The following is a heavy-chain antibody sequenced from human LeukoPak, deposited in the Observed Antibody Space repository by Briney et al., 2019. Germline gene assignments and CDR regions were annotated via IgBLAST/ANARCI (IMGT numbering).Heavy chain of an antibody. Sequence: SETLSLTCAVYGGSFSGYYWSWIRQPPGKGLEWIGEINHSGSTNYNPSLKGRVAISVDTSRNQFSLRLSSVTAADTAVYYCARGQRITMTDWGQGTLVTVSS. CDR3: ARGQRITMTD. CDR2: INHSGST. D-gene: IGHD3-22*01. J-gene: IGHJ4*02. CDR1: GGSFSGYY. V-gene: IGHV4-34*01.